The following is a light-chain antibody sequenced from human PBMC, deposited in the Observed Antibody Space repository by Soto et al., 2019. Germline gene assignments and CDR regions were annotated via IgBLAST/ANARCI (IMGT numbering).Light chain of an antibody. CDR1: RSDVGSYTL. CDR2: EGS. Sequence: QSVLTQPASVSGSPGQSITISCTGTRSDVGSYTLISWYQQHPGKAPKLMIYEGSKRPSGVSNRFSGSKSGNTASLTISGLQAEDEADYYCCSYAHSSTFSVVFGGGTQLTVL. J-gene: IGLJ2*01. V-gene: IGLV2-23*03. CDR3: CSYAHSSTFSVV.